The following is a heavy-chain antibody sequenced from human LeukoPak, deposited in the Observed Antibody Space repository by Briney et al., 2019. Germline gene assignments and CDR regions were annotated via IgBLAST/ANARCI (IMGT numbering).Heavy chain of an antibody. Sequence: GESLQISCKGSGYSFTNSWIGWVRQMPGKGLEWMGIIYPGDSDTRYSPSFQGQVTISADKSISTAYLQWSSLKASDTAMYYCARHSHHYLWGSYHYTPDNWGQGTLVTVSS. D-gene: IGHD3-16*02. V-gene: IGHV5-51*01. CDR1: GYSFTNSW. CDR2: IYPGDSDT. J-gene: IGHJ4*02. CDR3: ARHSHHYLWGSYHYTPDN.